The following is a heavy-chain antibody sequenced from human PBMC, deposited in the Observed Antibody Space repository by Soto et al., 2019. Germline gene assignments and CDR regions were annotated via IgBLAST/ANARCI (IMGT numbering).Heavy chain of an antibody. D-gene: IGHD3-10*01. V-gene: IGHV3-30*18. CDR2: VSTDCGWNK. CDR1: GFSFKDHG. Sequence: GGSLRLSCVASGFSFKDHGMHWVRLAPGKGLEWVAAVSTDCGWNKDYADSVKGRFTISRDDSQNTLYLQMNSLRPEDTAVYYCADDFGSGSHPFSEYFLRWGQGTLVTVSS. J-gene: IGHJ1*01. CDR3: ADDFGSGSHPFSEYFLR.